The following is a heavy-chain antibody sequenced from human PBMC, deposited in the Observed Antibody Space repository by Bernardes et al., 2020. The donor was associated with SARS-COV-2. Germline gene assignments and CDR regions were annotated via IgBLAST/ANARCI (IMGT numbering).Heavy chain of an antibody. CDR1: GGSISSYY. V-gene: IGHV4-4*07. Sequence: SETLSLTCTASGGSISSYYWSWIRQPAGKGLEWIGRIDTSGSTNYNPSLKSRVTMSVDTSKNQSFLKLSSVTAADTAVYYCARESYYYYGMDVWGQGTTVTVSS. CDR2: IDTSGST. J-gene: IGHJ6*02. CDR3: ARESYYYYGMDV.